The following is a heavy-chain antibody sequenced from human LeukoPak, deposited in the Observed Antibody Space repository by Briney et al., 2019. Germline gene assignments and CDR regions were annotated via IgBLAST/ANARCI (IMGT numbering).Heavy chain of an antibody. J-gene: IGHJ4*02. CDR1: GGPISSYN. CDR3: PVGKLELDY. Sequence: AETLSLTCTVSGGPISSYNWSWIRQPAGKGLEWIGRIYTSGSTNYYASLKRRVTMSVGKSTKQFSLMLSTVTAAAAAAFYWPVGKLELDYWGQGTLVTVSS. CDR2: IYTSGST. D-gene: IGHD1-1*01. V-gene: IGHV4-4*07.